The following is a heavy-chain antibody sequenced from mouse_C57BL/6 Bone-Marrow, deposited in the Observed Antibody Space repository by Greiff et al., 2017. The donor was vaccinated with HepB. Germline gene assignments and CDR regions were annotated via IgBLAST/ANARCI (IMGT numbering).Heavy chain of an antibody. D-gene: IGHD1-1*01. V-gene: IGHV3-8*01. CDR3: ARFYYGSSYVRYFDV. Sequence: EVQLVESGPGLAKPSQTLSLTCSVTGYSITSDYWNWIRKFPGNKLEYMGYISYSGSTYYNPSLKSRISITRDTSKNQYYLQLNSVTTEDTATYYCARFYYGSSYVRYFDVWGTGTTVTVSS. CDR2: ISYSGST. CDR1: GYSITSDY. J-gene: IGHJ1*03.